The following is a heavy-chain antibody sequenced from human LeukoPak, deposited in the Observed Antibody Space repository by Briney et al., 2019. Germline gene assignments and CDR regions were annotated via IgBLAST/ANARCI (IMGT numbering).Heavy chain of an antibody. CDR3: ARDPDYYDSSGYYDY. CDR2: ISSSGSTI. Sequence: GGSLRLSCAASGFTFSSYEMNWVRQAPGKGLEWVSYISSSGSTIYYADSVKGRFTISRDNAKNSLYLQMNSLRAEGTAVYYCARDPDYYDSSGYYDYWGQGTLVTVSS. J-gene: IGHJ4*02. CDR1: GFTFSSYE. V-gene: IGHV3-48*03. D-gene: IGHD3-22*01.